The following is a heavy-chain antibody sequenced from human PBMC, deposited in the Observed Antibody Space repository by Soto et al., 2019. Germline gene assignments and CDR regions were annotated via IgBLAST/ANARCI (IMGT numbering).Heavy chain of an antibody. Sequence: QVQLMQSGPEVKKPGSSVKVSCKASGGTFSDYSISWVRQAPGQGLEWMGGIVPIFGSADYAHNFKGRVTITADRSTGSAYLEMTSLRSDDTAIYLQNGLIAHWGQGPLVTVSS. J-gene: IGHJ4*02. CDR3: NGLIAH. V-gene: IGHV1-69*06. CDR1: GGTFSDYS. D-gene: IGHD2-21*01. CDR2: IVPIFGSA.